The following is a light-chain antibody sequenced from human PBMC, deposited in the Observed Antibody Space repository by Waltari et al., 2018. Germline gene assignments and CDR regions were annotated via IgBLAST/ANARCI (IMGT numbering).Light chain of an antibody. CDR1: SGDVGGYNY. CDR2: DIN. Sequence: QSALTQPRSVSGSPGQSVTISCIGTSGDVGGYNYVSWYQHHSGQAPTLIIYDINKPPSGVPDLISGSRSGNTASLTIFRLRAEDEADYYCSSYAGSDTFVVLGGGTKVTVL. J-gene: IGLJ2*01. CDR3: SSYAGSDTFVV. V-gene: IGLV2-11*01.